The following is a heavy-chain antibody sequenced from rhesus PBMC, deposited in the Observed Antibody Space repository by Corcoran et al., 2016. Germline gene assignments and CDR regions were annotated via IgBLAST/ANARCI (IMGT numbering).Heavy chain of an antibody. Sequence: QLQLQESGPGLVKPSETLSVTCAVSGGSISSSYWSWIRQAPGKGLEWIGYIYGSGGGTNYNPSLKNRVTISIDTSKNQFSLKLSSVTAADTAVYYCASFFLVDYWGQGVLVTVSS. CDR3: ASFFLVDY. CDR1: GGSISSSY. J-gene: IGHJ4*01. D-gene: IGHD3-3*01. CDR2: IYGSGGGT. V-gene: IGHV4-169*01.